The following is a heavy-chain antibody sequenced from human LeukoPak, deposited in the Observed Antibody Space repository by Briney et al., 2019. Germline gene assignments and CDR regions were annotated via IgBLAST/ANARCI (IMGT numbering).Heavy chain of an antibody. CDR3: ARGIDGSGSYYYYYYYMDV. D-gene: IGHD3-10*01. CDR2: IYYSGST. J-gene: IGHJ6*03. V-gene: IGHV4-59*01. CDR1: GGSISSYY. Sequence: SETLSLTCTVSGGSISSYYWSWIRQPPGKGLEWLGYIYYSGSTNYNPSLKSRVTISVDTSKNQCSLKLSSVTAADTAVYYCARGIDGSGSYYYYYYYMDVWGKGTTVTVSS.